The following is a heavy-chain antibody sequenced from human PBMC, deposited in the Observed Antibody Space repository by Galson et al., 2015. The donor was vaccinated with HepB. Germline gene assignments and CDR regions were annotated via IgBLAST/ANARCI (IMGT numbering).Heavy chain of an antibody. CDR2: INPIFGTA. Sequence: SCKASGGTFSSYAISWVRQAPGQGLEWMGGINPIFGTAKYAQKFQGRVTITADESTSTAYMELSSLRSEDTAMYYCARAGASYDFWSGYSWFDPWGQGTLVTVSS. CDR1: GGTFSSYA. J-gene: IGHJ5*02. CDR3: ARAGASYDFWSGYSWFDP. D-gene: IGHD3-3*01. V-gene: IGHV1-69*01.